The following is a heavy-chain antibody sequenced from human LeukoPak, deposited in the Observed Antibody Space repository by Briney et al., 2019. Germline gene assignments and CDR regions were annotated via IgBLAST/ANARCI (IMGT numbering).Heavy chain of an antibody. Sequence: PGRSLRLSCAASGFTFDDYAMHWVRQAPGKGLEWFSGSSWNSGSIGYADSFKGRFTISRDNAKNSLYLQMNSLRAEDMALYSCAKGNYGGNQEYFQHWARAPWSPSPQ. CDR2: SSWNSGSI. J-gene: IGHJ1*01. CDR3: AKGNYGGNQEYFQH. CDR1: GFTFDDYA. D-gene: IGHD4-23*01. V-gene: IGHV3-9*03.